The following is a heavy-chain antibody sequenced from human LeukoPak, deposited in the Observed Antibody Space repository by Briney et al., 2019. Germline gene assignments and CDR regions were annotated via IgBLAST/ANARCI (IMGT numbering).Heavy chain of an antibody. J-gene: IGHJ4*02. V-gene: IGHV3-48*04. D-gene: IGHD5-24*01. CDR3: ARVFGDGYNLGIENYFDY. Sequence: GGSLRLSCAASGFTFSSYSMNWVRQAPGKGLEWVSYISSSSTIYYADSVKGRFTISRDNAKNSLYLQMNSLRSEDTAVYYCARVFGDGYNLGIENYFDYWGQGTLVTVSS. CDR1: GFTFSSYS. CDR2: ISSSSTI.